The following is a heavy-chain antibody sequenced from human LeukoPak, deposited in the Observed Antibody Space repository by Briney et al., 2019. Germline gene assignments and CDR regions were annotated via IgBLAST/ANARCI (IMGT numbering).Heavy chain of an antibody. Sequence: GGSLRLSCAASEFTFSSHAMIWVRQAPGKGLEWIASITSTSRSIFYADSVGGRFTISRDNAKNSLYLQMDSLRVEDTAVYYCARDQEGICSGGSCYASFDYWGQGTLVTVSS. CDR2: ITSTSRSI. CDR1: EFTFSSHA. D-gene: IGHD2-15*01. CDR3: ARDQEGICSGGSCYASFDY. J-gene: IGHJ4*02. V-gene: IGHV3-21*01.